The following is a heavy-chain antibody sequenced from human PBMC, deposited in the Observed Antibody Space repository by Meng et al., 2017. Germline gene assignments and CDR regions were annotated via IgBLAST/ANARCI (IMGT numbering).Heavy chain of an antibody. Sequence: QVQLVKSGAEVKKPGSSVKVSCKASGGTFSSYTISWVRQAPGQGLEWMGRIIPILGIANYAQKFQGRVTITADKSTSTAYMELSSLRSEDTAVYYCARDLSGSGTFDYWGQGTLVTVSS. D-gene: IGHD3-10*01. CDR1: GGTFSSYT. J-gene: IGHJ4*02. CDR3: ARDLSGSGTFDY. CDR2: IIPILGIA. V-gene: IGHV1-69*08.